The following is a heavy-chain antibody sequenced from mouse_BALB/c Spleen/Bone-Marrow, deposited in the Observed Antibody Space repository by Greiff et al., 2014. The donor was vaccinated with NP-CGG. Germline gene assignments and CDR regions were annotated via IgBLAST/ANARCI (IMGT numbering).Heavy chain of an antibody. Sequence: DLVKPGASVKLSCKASGYTFTNYWINWIKQRPGQGLEWIGRIAPGSGSTYYNEMFKGKTTLTVDTSSSTAYIQLSGLSSEDSDVYFCARERYGYEGWYFDVWGAGPTVTVP. J-gene: IGHJ1*01. CDR2: IAPGSGST. D-gene: IGHD2-2*01. V-gene: IGHV1S41*01. CDR1: GYTFTNYW. CDR3: ARERYGYEGWYFDV.